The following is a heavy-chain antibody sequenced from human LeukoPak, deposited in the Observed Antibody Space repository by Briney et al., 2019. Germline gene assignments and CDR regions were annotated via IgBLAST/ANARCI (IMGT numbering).Heavy chain of an antibody. Sequence: PSQTLSLTCTVSGGSISSGGYYWSWIRQHPGKGLEWIGYIYYSGSTYYNPSLKSRVTISVDTSKNQFSLDLSSVTAADTAVYYCARHGIVDSSRKYYFDYWGQGTLVTVSS. CDR3: ARHGIVDSSRKYYFDY. V-gene: IGHV4-31*03. CDR2: IYYSGST. CDR1: GGSISSGGYY. J-gene: IGHJ4*02. D-gene: IGHD6-13*01.